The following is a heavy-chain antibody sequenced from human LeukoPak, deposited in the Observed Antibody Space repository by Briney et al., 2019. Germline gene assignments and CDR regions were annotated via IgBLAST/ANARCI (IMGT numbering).Heavy chain of an antibody. Sequence: GGSLRLSCVASGFTVSGNYMSWVRQAPGKGLQWVSVIYSGGTTYYVDSVKGRFIISRDRSKNTLYLQMNSLRAEDSAMYCCARGSGTYPSPMDYWGQGTLVTVSS. CDR1: GFTVSGNY. V-gene: IGHV3-66*01. CDR2: IYSGGTT. J-gene: IGHJ4*02. D-gene: IGHD1-26*01. CDR3: ARGSGTYPSPMDY.